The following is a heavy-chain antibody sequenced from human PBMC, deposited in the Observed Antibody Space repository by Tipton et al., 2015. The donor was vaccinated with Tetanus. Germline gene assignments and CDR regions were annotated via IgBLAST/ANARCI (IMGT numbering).Heavy chain of an antibody. D-gene: IGHD3-3*01. J-gene: IGHJ5*02. CDR1: GGSFSGYY. V-gene: IGHV4-34*01. CDR3: ARDLTIFGVVNWFDP. Sequence: LRLSCAVYGGSFSGYYWSWIRQPPGKGLEWIVEINHSGSTNYNPSLKSRVTISVDTPKNQFSLKLSSVTAADTAVYYCARDLTIFGVVNWFDPWGQGTLVTVSS. CDR2: INHSGST.